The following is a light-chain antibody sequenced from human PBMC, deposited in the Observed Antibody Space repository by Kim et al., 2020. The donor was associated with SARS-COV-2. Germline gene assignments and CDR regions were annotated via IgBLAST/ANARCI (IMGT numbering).Light chain of an antibody. CDR2: KVS. CDR3: MQGTHWPPWT. J-gene: IGKJ1*01. V-gene: IGKV2-30*01. CDR1: QSSVYRDGNTY. Sequence: ASSSCRSSQSSVYRDGNTYLNWFHQRPGQSPRRLIYKVSNRDSGVPDRLSGSGSGKDFTLKISRVEAEDVVVYYCMQGTHWPPWTFGQGTKVDIK.